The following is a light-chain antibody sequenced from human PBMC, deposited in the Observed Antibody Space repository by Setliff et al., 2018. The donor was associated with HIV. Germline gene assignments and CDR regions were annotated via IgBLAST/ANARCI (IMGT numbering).Light chain of an antibody. CDR1: SSDVGGYNY. CDR3: CSYAGSYTSLYV. Sequence: QSALAQPRSVSGSPGQYVTISCTGTSSDVGGYNYVSWYQHLPGKAPTLMIYDVTKRPAGVPDRFSGSKSGNTASLTISGLQSEDEADYYCCSYAGSYTSLYVFGTGTKVTVL. J-gene: IGLJ1*01. V-gene: IGLV2-11*01. CDR2: DVT.